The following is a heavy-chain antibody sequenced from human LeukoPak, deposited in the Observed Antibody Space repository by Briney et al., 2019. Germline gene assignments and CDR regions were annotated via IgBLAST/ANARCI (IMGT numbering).Heavy chain of an antibody. Sequence: SQTLSLTCAISGDSVSSNSAAWNWIRQSPSRGLEWLGRTYYWSKWYNDYAVSVKSRITINPDTSKNQFSLQLNSVTPEDTAVYYCARDKSLYSSSWYVNWFDPWGQGTLVTVSS. CDR1: GDSVSSNSAA. CDR2: TYYWSKWYN. V-gene: IGHV6-1*01. J-gene: IGHJ5*02. D-gene: IGHD6-13*01. CDR3: ARDKSLYSSSWYVNWFDP.